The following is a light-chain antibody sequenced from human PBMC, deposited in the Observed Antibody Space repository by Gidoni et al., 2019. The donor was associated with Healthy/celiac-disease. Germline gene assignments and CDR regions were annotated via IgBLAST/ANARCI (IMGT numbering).Light chain of an antibody. Sequence: EIVMTQSPATLSVSPGERATLSCRASQSVSSNLAWYQQQPGQAPRLLIYGASTRATGIPARFSGSGSTTDFTLTISSLQSEDFAVYYCQQYNNWSLTFGGGTKVEIK. CDR2: GAS. V-gene: IGKV3-15*01. J-gene: IGKJ4*01. CDR3: QQYNNWSLT. CDR1: QSVSSN.